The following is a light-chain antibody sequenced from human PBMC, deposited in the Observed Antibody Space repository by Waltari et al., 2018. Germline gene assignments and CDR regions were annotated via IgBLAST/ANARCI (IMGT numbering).Light chain of an antibody. J-gene: IGLJ3*02. V-gene: IGLV1-51*01. CDR1: SSNIGNNY. CDR2: DNN. CDR3: GTWDSSLSAGWV. Sequence: QSVLTQPPSVSAAPGQKVTISCSGSSSNIGNNYVSWYQQLPGTAPKLLIYDNNKRPSGIPDRCSGSKSGTSATLGITGLQTGDEADYYCGTWDSSLSAGWVFGGGTKLTVL.